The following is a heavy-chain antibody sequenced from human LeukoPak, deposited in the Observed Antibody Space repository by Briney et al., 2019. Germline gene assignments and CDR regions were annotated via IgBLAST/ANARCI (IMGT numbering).Heavy chain of an antibody. CDR1: GFTFSSYG. D-gene: IGHD3-3*01. CDR2: ISYDGSNK. Sequence: GGSLRLSCAASGFTFSSYGMHWVRQAPGKGLEWVAVISYDGSNKYYADSVKGRFTISRDNAKNTLYLQMNSLRAEDTAVYYCARDGPRGAISDYWGQGTLVTVSS. V-gene: IGHV3-30*03. CDR3: ARDGPRGAISDY. J-gene: IGHJ4*02.